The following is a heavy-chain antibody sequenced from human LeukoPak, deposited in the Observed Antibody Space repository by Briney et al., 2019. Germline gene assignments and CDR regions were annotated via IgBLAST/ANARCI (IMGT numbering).Heavy chain of an antibody. J-gene: IGHJ4*02. CDR1: GGSISSYY. CDR3: ARNANDFWSGYPRGPFDY. V-gene: IGHV4-59*01. CDR2: IYYSGGT. D-gene: IGHD3-3*01. Sequence: PSETLSLTCTVSGGSISSYYWRWIRQPPGKGLEWIGYIYYSGGTNYNPSLKSRVTISVDTSKNQFSLKLSSVTAADTAVYYCARNANDFWSGYPRGPFDYWGQGTLVTVSS.